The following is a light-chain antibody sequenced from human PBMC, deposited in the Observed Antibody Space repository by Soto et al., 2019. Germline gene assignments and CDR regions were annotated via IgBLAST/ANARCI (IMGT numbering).Light chain of an antibody. CDR2: AAS. V-gene: IGKV1-39*01. Sequence: DIQMTQSPSSLSASVGDRVTITCRASESISRHLNWYQQKPGKAPKLLIYAASSLQNGVPSRFSGSGSGTDFTLTISNLQPEHFATYYCQQSYSTLSITFGQGTRLEIK. CDR3: QQSYSTLSIT. J-gene: IGKJ5*01. CDR1: ESISRH.